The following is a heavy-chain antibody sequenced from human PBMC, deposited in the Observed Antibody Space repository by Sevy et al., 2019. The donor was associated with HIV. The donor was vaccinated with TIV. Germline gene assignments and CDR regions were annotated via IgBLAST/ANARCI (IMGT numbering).Heavy chain of an antibody. V-gene: IGHV3-33*01. CDR1: GFTFSSYG. D-gene: IGHD6-13*01. Sequence: GGSLRLSCAASGFTFSSYGTHWVRQAPGKGLEWVAVIWYDGSNKYYADSVKGRFTISRDNSKNTLYLQMNSLRAEDTAVYYCARAGIAAAGTLDYWGQGTLVTVSS. CDR3: ARAGIAAAGTLDY. J-gene: IGHJ4*02. CDR2: IWYDGSNK.